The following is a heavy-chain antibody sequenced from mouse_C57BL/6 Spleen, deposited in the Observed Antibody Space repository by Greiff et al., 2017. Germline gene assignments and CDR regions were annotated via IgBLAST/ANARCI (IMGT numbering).Heavy chain of an antibody. Sequence: EVQRVESGGGLVKPGGSLKLSCAASGFTFSDYGMHWVRQAPEKGLEWVAYISSGSSTIYYADTVKGRFPISRDNAKNTLFLQMTSLRSEDTAMYDCARAITMVEGYAMYYCGEGASVTVSS. CDR1: GFTFSDYG. V-gene: IGHV5-17*01. J-gene: IGHJ4*01. D-gene: IGHD1-1*02. CDR2: ISSGSSTI. CDR3: ARAITMVEGYAMYY.